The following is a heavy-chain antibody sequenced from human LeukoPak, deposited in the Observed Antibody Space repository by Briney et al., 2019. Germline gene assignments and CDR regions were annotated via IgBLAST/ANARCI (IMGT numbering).Heavy chain of an antibody. J-gene: IGHJ4*02. CDR1: PFNSNNYW. CDR2: INRDGSEI. D-gene: IGHD7-27*01. CDR3: AEDPGFNIAL. V-gene: IGHV3-7*01. Sequence: GGSLRLSCAAFPFNSNNYWMSWVRQAPGKGLEWVANINRDGSEITYVDSVKGRFTISRDKSKNSLYLQMNSLRAEDTAVYYSAEDPGFNIALWGRGTLVTVSS.